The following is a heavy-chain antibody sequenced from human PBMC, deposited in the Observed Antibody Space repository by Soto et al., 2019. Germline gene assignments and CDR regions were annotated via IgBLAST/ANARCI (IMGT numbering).Heavy chain of an antibody. V-gene: IGHV1-69*13. CDR1: GGTFSSYA. Sequence: GASVKVSCKASGGTFSSYAISWVRQAPGQGLEWMGGIIPIFGTANYAQKFQGRVTITADESTSTAYMELSSLRSEDTAVYYCATSPGYSSSYTYLRFDYWGQGTLVTV. CDR2: IIPIFGTA. CDR3: ATSPGYSSSYTYLRFDY. D-gene: IGHD6-13*01. J-gene: IGHJ4*02.